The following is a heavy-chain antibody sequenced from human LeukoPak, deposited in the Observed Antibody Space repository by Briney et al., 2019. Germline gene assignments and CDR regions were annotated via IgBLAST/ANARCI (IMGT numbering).Heavy chain of an antibody. CDR1: GCTFTSYA. CDR3: ARVSDDSGWNFDY. CDR2: INAGNGNR. D-gene: IGHD6-19*01. Sequence: ASVKVSCKASGCTFTSYAIHWVRQAPGQRLEWMGWINAGNGNRKYSQKFQDRVTITREPSATTAYMELNSLTSEDTAVYYCARVSDDSGWNFDYWGQGTLVTVSS. J-gene: IGHJ4*02. V-gene: IGHV1-3*01.